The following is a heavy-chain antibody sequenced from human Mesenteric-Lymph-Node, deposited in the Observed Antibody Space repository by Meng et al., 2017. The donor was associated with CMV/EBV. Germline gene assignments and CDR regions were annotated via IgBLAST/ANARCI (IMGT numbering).Heavy chain of an antibody. CDR2: ICYSGST. Sequence: TGTVSGGSDSGCYWSWIRQPPGKGLEWIGYICYSGSTNYNPSLKSRVTLSVDTSKNQFSLKLSSVTAADTAIYYCARDKAATAWFDPWGQGTLVTVSS. CDR1: GGSDSGCY. D-gene: IGHD6-13*01. V-gene: IGHV4-59*02. CDR3: ARDKAATAWFDP. J-gene: IGHJ5*02.